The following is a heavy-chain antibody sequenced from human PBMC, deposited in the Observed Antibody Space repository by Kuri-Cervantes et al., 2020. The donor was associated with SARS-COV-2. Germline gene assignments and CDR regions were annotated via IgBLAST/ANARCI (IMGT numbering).Heavy chain of an antibody. D-gene: IGHD3-10*01. CDR1: GYTYTSYG. V-gene: IGHV1-18*01. CDR3: ASDYYGSGSYYYNGMDV. J-gene: IGHJ6*02. CDR2: ISTYNGNT. Sequence: ASVKVSCKASGYTYTSYGISWVRQAPGQGLEWMGWISTYNGNTNYAQKLQGRVTMTTDTSTSTAYMELSSLRSEETAVYYCASDYYGSGSYYYNGMDVWGQGTTVTVSS.